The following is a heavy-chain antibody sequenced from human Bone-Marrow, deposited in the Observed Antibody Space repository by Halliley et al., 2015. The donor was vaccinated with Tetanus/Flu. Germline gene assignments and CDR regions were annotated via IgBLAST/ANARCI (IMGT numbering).Heavy chain of an antibody. J-gene: IGHJ4*02. CDR2: TT. D-gene: IGHD2-15*01. V-gene: IGHV3-72*01. Sequence: TTEYAASAKGRFTILRDDSKNSLLLQMNTLKIDDTAVYYCARGDCSASSCYFPFDSWGQGTLVTVSS. CDR3: ARGDCSASSCYFPFDS.